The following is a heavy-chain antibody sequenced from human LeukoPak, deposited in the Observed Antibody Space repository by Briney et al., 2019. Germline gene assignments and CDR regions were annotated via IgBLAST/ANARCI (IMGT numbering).Heavy chain of an antibody. D-gene: IGHD2-15*01. Sequence: ASVKVSCKASGHTFTGYYMHWVRQAPGHGLEWMGWINPNSCGTNYAQKFQGRMTMTRDTSISTAYMELSRLRCDDTAVYSCARDPSSAVVVAATTPSLFDCWGQGTLVTASS. CDR1: GHTFTGYY. CDR3: ARDPSSAVVVAATTPSLFDC. J-gene: IGHJ4*02. CDR2: INPNSCGT. V-gene: IGHV1-2*02.